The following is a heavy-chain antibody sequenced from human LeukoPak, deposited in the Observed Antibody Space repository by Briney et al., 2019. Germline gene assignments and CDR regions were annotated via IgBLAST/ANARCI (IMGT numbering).Heavy chain of an antibody. Sequence: SVKVSCKASGGTFSSYAISWVRQAPGQGLEWMGGIIPIFGTANYAQKFQGRVTITTDESTSTAYMELSRLRSDDTAVYYCARDLRQSSSWYWFDPWGQGTLVTVSS. V-gene: IGHV1-69*05. CDR2: IIPIFGTA. CDR1: GGTFSSYA. J-gene: IGHJ5*02. D-gene: IGHD6-13*01. CDR3: ARDLRQSSSWYWFDP.